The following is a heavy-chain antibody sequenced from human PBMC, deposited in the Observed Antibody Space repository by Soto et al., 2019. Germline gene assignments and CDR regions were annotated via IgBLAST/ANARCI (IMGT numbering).Heavy chain of an antibody. V-gene: IGHV3-23*01. CDR2: VSGSSRSK. J-gene: IGHJ4*02. CDR1: GFTFSSYA. D-gene: IGHD1-7*01. CDR3: AKDWCSGTTCYCLEN. Sequence: EVQLLESGGGLVQPGGSLRLSCAASGFTFSSYAMSWVRQAPGKGLEWVSSVSGSSRSKYYADSVKGRFTISRDNSKSTVYLQMNSLRAEDTAVYFCAKDWCSGTTCYCLENWGQGTLVTVSS.